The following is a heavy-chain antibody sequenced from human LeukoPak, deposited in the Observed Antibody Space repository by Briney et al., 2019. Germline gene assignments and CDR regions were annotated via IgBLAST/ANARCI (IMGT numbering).Heavy chain of an antibody. Sequence: SETLSPTCTVSGGSITRSSYYWGRIRQPPGKGLEWIGSIYYGGSTFYNPSLKSRVTISVDTSKNQFSLNLSSVTAADTAVYFCASHDRLPSACSRNSFDPWGQGTLVTVSS. CDR1: GGSITRSSYY. V-gene: IGHV4-39*01. J-gene: IGHJ5*02. D-gene: IGHD2-2*01. CDR2: IYYGGST. CDR3: ASHDRLPSACSRNSFDP.